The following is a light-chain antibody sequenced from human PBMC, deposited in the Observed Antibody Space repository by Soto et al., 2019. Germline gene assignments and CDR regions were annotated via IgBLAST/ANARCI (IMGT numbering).Light chain of an antibody. J-gene: IGKJ2*01. CDR3: QQPRT. CDR1: QNVGGS. V-gene: IGKV3-15*01. Sequence: EIVLTQSPATLSVSPGERATLSCRASQNVGGSVAWYQQKPGQAPRLLIYRASTRATGIPARFSGSGSGTEITLAIGGVPAYDFALYYCQQPRTFAQGTKVDIK. CDR2: RAS.